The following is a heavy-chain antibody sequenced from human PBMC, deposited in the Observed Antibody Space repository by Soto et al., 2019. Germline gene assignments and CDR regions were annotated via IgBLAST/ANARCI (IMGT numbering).Heavy chain of an antibody. Sequence: PSETLFLTCTVSGGSISSGDYYWSWIRQPPGKGLEWIGYIYYSGSTYYNPSLKSRVTISVDTSKNQFSLKLSSVTAADTAVYYCARADYDILTGYPKHFDYWGQGTLVTVSS. J-gene: IGHJ4*02. D-gene: IGHD3-9*01. CDR2: IYYSGST. CDR3: ARADYDILTGYPKHFDY. CDR1: GGSISSGDYY. V-gene: IGHV4-30-4*01.